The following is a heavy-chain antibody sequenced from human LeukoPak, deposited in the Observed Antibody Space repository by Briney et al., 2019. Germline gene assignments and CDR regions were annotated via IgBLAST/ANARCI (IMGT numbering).Heavy chain of an antibody. J-gene: IGHJ6*02. CDR1: GGSISSYY. CDR2: IYYSGST. Sequence: SETLSLTCTVSGGSISSYYWSWIRQPPGKGLEWIGYIYYSGSTNYNPSLKSQVTISVDTSKNQFSLKLSSVTAADTAVYYCARGRGSSWSYYYYYGMDVWGQGTTVTVSS. V-gene: IGHV4-59*01. CDR3: ARGRGSSWSYYYYYGMDV. D-gene: IGHD6-6*01.